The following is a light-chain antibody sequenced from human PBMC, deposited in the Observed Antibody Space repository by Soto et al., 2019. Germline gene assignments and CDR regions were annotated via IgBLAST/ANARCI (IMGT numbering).Light chain of an antibody. CDR1: QDIKSY. J-gene: IGKJ4*01. Sequence: DVQMTQSPSSLSASVGDRVTITCRASQDIKSYLAWYQQKTGNAPKYMIYAASSLHTGVPSRFSGSESGTDFTLTINNLQPEDSATYYCQQYNICPLTFGGGTKVEIK. V-gene: IGKV1D-16*01. CDR2: AAS. CDR3: QQYNICPLT.